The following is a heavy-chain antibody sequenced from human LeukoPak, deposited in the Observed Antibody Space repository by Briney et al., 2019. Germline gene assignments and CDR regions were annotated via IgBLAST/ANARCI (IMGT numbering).Heavy chain of an antibody. CDR1: GFTFSSYG. V-gene: IGHV3-30*02. CDR3: AKGKNFVRSGWTAGFDY. CDR2: IRYDGSNK. D-gene: IGHD6-19*01. Sequence: GGSLRLSCAASGFTFSSYGMHWVRQAPGKGLEWVAFIRYDGSNKYYADSVKGRFTISRDNSKNTLYLQMNSLRAEDTAVYYCAKGKNFVRSGWTAGFDYWGQGTLVTVSS. J-gene: IGHJ4*02.